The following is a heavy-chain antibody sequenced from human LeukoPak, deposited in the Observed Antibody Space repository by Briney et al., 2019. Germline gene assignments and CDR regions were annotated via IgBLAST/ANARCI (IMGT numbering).Heavy chain of an antibody. V-gene: IGHV1-2*02. D-gene: IGHD1-26*01. CDR2: INPNSGVT. Sequence: ASVKVSCKASGYRFTGCYMHWVRQAPGQGLEWMGWINPNSGVTNYAQNFQGRVSMIRDTSISTAYMELSRLRSEDTAVYYCARLGATMVGFARIVDYWGQGTLVTVSS. J-gene: IGHJ4*02. CDR1: GYRFTGCY. CDR3: ARLGATMVGFARIVDY.